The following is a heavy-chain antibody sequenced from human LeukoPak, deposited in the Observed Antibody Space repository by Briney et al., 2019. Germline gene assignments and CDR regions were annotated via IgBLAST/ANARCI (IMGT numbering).Heavy chain of an antibody. D-gene: IGHD4-23*01. CDR3: ARRATVVTPIDY. CDR2: INPSGGST. Sequence: ASVKASCKASGYTFTSYYMHWVRQAPGQGLEWMGIINPSGGSTSYAQKFQGRVTMTRDTSTSTVYMELSSLRSEDTAVYYCARRATVVTPIDYWGQGTLVTVSS. J-gene: IGHJ4*02. V-gene: IGHV1-46*01. CDR1: GYTFTSYY.